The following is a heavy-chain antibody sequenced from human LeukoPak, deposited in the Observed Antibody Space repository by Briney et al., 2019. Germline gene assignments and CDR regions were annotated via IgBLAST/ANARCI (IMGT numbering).Heavy chain of an antibody. CDR2: INPNSDGT. J-gene: IGHJ4*02. D-gene: IGHD3-10*01. V-gene: IGHV1-2*02. CDR1: GYTFTGYY. CDR3: VRAGSGSFLFDY. Sequence: GASVKVSCKASGYTFTGYYMHWVRQAPGQGLEWMGWINPNSDGTNYAQKFQGRVTMTRDTSISTAYMELSRLRSDDTAVYYCVRAGSGSFLFDYWGQGTLVTVSS.